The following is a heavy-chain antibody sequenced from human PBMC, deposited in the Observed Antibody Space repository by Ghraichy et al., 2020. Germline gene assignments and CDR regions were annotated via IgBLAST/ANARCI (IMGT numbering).Heavy chain of an antibody. Sequence: TLSLTCAVSGDSISSSNWWSWVRQSPGKGLEWIGEIYHSGSTNYNPSLKSRVTMSVDKSKNQFSLKLTSVTAADTAVYYCAREGSYESGNFYIADCWGQGILVTVSS. CDR3: AREGSYESGNFYIADC. J-gene: IGHJ4*02. CDR1: GDSISSSNW. CDR2: IYHSGST. D-gene: IGHD2-2*01. V-gene: IGHV4-4*02.